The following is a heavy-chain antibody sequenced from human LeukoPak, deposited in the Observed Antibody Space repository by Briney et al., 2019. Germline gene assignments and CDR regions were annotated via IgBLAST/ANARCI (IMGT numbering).Heavy chain of an antibody. D-gene: IGHD1-7*01. V-gene: IGHV3-7*01. CDR2: TKQDGSEK. J-gene: IGHJ4*02. CDR3: AKGKTTGTYYVDH. CDR1: GFTFRNCW. Sequence: GGSLRLSCVGSGFTFRNCWMSWVRQAPGKGLEWVASTKQDGSEKYYVDSVKGRFTISRDNAKNSLYLQMNSLRAEDTAVYYCAKGKTTGTYYVDHWGQGTLVTVSS.